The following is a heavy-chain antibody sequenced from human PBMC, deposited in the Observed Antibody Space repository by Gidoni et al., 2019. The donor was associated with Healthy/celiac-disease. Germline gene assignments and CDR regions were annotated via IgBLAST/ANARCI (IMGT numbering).Heavy chain of an antibody. CDR1: GGTFSSYA. D-gene: IGHD2-2*01. CDR3: ASETPRVFEYQLLPDGWYYYYYGMDV. V-gene: IGHV1-69*01. Sequence: QVQLVQSGAEVKKPGSSVKVSCKASGGTFSSYAISWVRQAHGQGLEWMGGIIPIFGTANYAQKFQGRVTITADESPSTAYMELSSLRSEDTAVYYCASETPRVFEYQLLPDGWYYYYYGMDVWGQGTTVTVSS. CDR2: IIPIFGTA. J-gene: IGHJ6*02.